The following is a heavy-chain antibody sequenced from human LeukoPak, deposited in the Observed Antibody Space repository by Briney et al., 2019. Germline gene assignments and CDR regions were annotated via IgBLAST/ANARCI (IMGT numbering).Heavy chain of an antibody. CDR2: IDASGSI. J-gene: IGHJ4*02. V-gene: IGHV4-61*02. CDR3: ARGRHGDHVSLFEY. D-gene: IGHD3-10*02. Sequence: SETLSLTCTVSGGSISSGSYYWSWIRQPAGKGLEWIGRIDASGSINHNPTLKSRVTISVDRSKNQFSLQLNSVTPEDTAVYFCARGRHGDHVSLFEYWGQGTLVTVSS. CDR1: GGSISSGSYY.